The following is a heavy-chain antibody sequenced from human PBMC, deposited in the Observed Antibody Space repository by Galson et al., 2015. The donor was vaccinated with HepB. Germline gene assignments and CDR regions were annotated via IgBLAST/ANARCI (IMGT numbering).Heavy chain of an antibody. CDR3: ARVGSSWYFDY. Sequence: CAISGDSVSSNSATWNRVRQSPSRGLEWLGRTYYRSKWYSDYAISMKSRTIINPDTSKNQFSLQLNSVTPEDTAVYYCARVGSSWYFDYWGQGTLVTVSS. V-gene: IGHV6-1*01. J-gene: IGHJ4*02. CDR1: GDSVSSNSAT. CDR2: TYYRSKWYS. D-gene: IGHD6-13*01.